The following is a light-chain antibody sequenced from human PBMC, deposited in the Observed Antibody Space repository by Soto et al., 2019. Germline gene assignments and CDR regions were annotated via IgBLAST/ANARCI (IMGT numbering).Light chain of an antibody. J-gene: IGKJ5*01. CDR1: QTISNY. Sequence: DIQMTQSPSSLSASLGDRVTLTCRASQTISNYLNWYQQKSGRAPELLVYAASNLQSGVPSRFTGSGSGTHFTLTISGLEPADFATYFCQQSYNTPITFGQGTRLEIK. CDR2: AAS. CDR3: QQSYNTPIT. V-gene: IGKV1-39*01.